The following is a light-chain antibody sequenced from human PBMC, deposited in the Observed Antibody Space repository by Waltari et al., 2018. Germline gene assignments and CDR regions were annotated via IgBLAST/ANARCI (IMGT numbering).Light chain of an antibody. V-gene: IGKV1-39*01. J-gene: IGKJ3*01. Sequence: DIQMTQSPSSLSASIGDRVIISCRASQGVDTFLNWYQQKPGQAPTLLCYSASSLQTGVPSRISGSGSGTDFTLTISRLQPEDFATYYCQQSYSTPLTFGPGTKLGIK. CDR3: QQSYSTPLT. CDR1: QGVDTF. CDR2: SAS.